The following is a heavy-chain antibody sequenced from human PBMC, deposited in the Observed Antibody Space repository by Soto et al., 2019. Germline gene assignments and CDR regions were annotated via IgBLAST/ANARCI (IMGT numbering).Heavy chain of an antibody. D-gene: IGHD2-21*02. V-gene: IGHV2-5*02. J-gene: IGHJ6*01. CDR1: GFSLSTIGVG. Sequence: QITLKESGPTLVKPTQTLTLTCTFSGFSLSTIGVGVGWIRQPPGKALEWLALIYWDDDKRYSPSLKSRLTATXDXSXTXLVLTMTNMAPVDTATYYCVQSRCGGDCLQSYSSHSYYGLDVWGQGHTVTVSS. CDR2: IYWDDDK. CDR3: VQSRCGGDCLQSYSSHSYYGLDV.